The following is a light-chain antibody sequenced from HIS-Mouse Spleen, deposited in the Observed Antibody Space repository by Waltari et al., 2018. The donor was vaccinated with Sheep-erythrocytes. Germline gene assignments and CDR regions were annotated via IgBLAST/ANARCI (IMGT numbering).Light chain of an antibody. CDR2: DVS. CDR3: CSYAGSYNHV. CDR1: SGAVGGYTS. Sequence: QSALTQPRSVSGSPGQSVTISCTGTSGAVGGYTSVSWYQQHPGKAPKLMIYDVSKRPSGVPDRFSGSKSGNTASLTISGLQAEDEADYYCCSYAGSYNHVFATGTKVTVL. V-gene: IGLV2-11*01. J-gene: IGLJ1*01.